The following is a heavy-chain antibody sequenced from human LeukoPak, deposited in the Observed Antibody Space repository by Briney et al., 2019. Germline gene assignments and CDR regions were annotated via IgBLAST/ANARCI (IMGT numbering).Heavy chain of an antibody. Sequence: VFGPTLVKPTQTLTLTCTFSGFSLSTSGVGVGWIRQPPGKALEWLTLIYWNDDKRYSPSLKTRLTIAKDTSKNQVVLTMTNMDPVDTATYHCAHGVSSGWFGGYFDYWGQGTLVTVSS. CDR3: AHGVSSGWFGGYFDY. D-gene: IGHD6-19*01. CDR1: GFSLSTSGVG. V-gene: IGHV2-5*01. J-gene: IGHJ4*02. CDR2: IYWNDDK.